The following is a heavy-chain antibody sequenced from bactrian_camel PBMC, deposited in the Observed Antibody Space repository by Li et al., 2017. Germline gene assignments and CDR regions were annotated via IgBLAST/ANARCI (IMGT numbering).Heavy chain of an antibody. D-gene: IGHD1*01. CDR2: IQRWGKE. CDR3: ASRSLTCYRGERYYNY. Sequence: VQLVESGGGSVQAGGTLKLSCATSGEIFSTCVMAWYRQAVGKEREVISTIQRWGKEWYRDSVKGRFTISQDKNRLTAFLQMNDLKPEDTAMYYCASRSLTCYRGERYYNYWGQGTQVTVS. CDR1: GEIFSTCV. J-gene: IGHJ4*01. V-gene: IGHV3S53*01.